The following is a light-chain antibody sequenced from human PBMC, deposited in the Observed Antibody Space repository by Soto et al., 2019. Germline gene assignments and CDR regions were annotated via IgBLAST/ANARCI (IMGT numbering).Light chain of an antibody. CDR3: CSYPGSSTFEV. J-gene: IGLJ2*01. CDR2: EVS. Sequence: QSALTQPASESGSPGQSITISCTGISSDVGNSNLVSWYHQHPGKAPKLMIYEVSKRPSGISNRFSGSKSGNTASLTISGLQAEDEADYYCCSYPGSSTFEVFGGGTKLTVL. CDR1: SSDVGNSNL. V-gene: IGLV2-23*02.